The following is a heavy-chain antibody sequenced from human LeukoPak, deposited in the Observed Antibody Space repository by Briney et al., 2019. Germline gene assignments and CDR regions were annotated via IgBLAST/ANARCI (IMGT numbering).Heavy chain of an antibody. CDR1: GGSISSYY. Sequence: SETLSLTCTVSGGSISSYYWSWIRQPPGKGLEWIGYIYYSGSTNYNPSLKSRVTISVDTSKNQFSLKLSSVTAADTAVYYCARAGGGYSYGFSVDYWGQGTLVTVSS. CDR2: IYYSGST. V-gene: IGHV4-59*01. D-gene: IGHD5-18*01. J-gene: IGHJ4*02. CDR3: ARAGGGYSYGFSVDY.